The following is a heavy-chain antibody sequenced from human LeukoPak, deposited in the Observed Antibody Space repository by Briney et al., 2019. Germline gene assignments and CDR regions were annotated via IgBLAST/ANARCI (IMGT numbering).Heavy chain of an antibody. CDR1: GYTFTSYG. J-gene: IGHJ4*02. Sequence: ASVTVSCKASGYTFTSYGISWVRQAPGQGLEWMGWISAYNGNTNYAQKLQGRVTMTTDTSTSTAYMELRSLRSDDTAVYYCARGSPLISYYDSSPTTFDYWGQGTLVTVSS. CDR2: ISAYNGNT. D-gene: IGHD3-22*01. CDR3: ARGSPLISYYDSSPTTFDY. V-gene: IGHV1-18*04.